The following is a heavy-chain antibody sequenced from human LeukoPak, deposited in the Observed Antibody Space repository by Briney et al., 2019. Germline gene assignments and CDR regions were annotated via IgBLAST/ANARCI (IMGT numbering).Heavy chain of an antibody. J-gene: IGHJ4*02. CDR2: IGGTGVRT. Sequence: GGSLRLSCVSSGFTFSSYAMSWVRQAPGKGLEWVSTIGGTGVRTYYADSVKGRFTISRDNSKNTLYLQMNSLRAEDTAMYYCAKDSAYYYDSSGYYYDWGQGTLVTVSS. D-gene: IGHD3-22*01. CDR1: GFTFSSYA. V-gene: IGHV3-23*01. CDR3: AKDSAYYYDSSGYYYD.